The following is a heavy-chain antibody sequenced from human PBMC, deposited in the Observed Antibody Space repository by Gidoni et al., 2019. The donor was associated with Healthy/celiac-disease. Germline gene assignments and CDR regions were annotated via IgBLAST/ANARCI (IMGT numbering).Heavy chain of an antibody. D-gene: IGHD3-10*01. CDR2: ISWNSGSI. V-gene: IGHV3-9*01. CDR3: AKTSTMVRGVTLDFDY. J-gene: IGHJ4*02. Sequence: EVQLVESGGGLVQPGRSLRLSCAAAGCTFEYYAMHWVRQAPGKGLEWVSGISWNSGSIGYADSVKGRFTISRDNAKNSLYLQMNSLRAEDTALYYCAKTSTMVRGVTLDFDYWGQGTLVTVSS. CDR1: GCTFEYYA.